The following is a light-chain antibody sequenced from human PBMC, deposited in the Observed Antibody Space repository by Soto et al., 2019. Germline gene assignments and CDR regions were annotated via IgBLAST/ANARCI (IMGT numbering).Light chain of an antibody. V-gene: IGKV3-20*01. CDR2: GAS. J-gene: IGKJ3*01. CDR3: TPDSNSSPFT. Sequence: EIVLTQSPGTLSLSPGERATLSCRANQNIGSSYLAWYQQRPGQAPRLLIYGASSRVTGIPDRVSGSGSGTDFTLDIRSLEPESFEVYYCTPDSNSSPFTFGPGTEVDIK. CDR1: QNIGSSY.